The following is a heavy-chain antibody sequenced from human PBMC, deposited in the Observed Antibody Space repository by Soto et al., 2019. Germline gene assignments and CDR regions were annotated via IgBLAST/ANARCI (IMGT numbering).Heavy chain of an antibody. J-gene: IGHJ4*02. CDR1: GCTFSNAL. Sequence: GGSLRLSCAASGCTFSNALMNWVRQAPEKELEWVCRIKSKADGWTTDYAAPVKCRFTISRDDSNYTLYPQMNSLKTEDSALYYCTGQNYDSSDYPPHFDYWGQGTLVTVSS. CDR2: IKSKADGWTT. V-gene: IGHV3-15*07. D-gene: IGHD3-22*01. CDR3: TGQNYDSSDYPPHFDY.